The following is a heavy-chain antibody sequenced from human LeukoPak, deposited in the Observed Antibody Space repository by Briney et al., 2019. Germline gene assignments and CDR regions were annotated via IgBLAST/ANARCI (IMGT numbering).Heavy chain of an antibody. V-gene: IGHV1-8*01. CDR2: MNPNSGNT. J-gene: IGHJ4*02. D-gene: IGHD6-13*01. CDR1: GYTFTIYD. Sequence: ASVKVSCKASGYTFTIYDINWVRQATGQGLEWMGWMNPNSGNTGYAQKFQGRVTMTRNTSISTAYMELSSLRSEDTAVYYCARVSAAAAGFVDYWGQGTLVTVSS. CDR3: ARVSAAAAGFVDY.